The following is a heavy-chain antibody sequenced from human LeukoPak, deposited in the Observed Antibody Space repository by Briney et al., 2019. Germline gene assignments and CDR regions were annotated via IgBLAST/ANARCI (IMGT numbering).Heavy chain of an antibody. V-gene: IGHV3-30*18. D-gene: IGHD6-13*01. J-gene: IGHJ4*02. CDR1: GFTFSSYA. CDR3: AKDRSRLRIAAAGMDY. CDR2: ISFDGRNK. Sequence: GRSLRLSCAASGFTFSSYAVHWVRQAPGKGLEWVAVISFDGRNKYYADSVKGRFTISRDNSKDTLYLQMNSLRAEDTAVYYCAKDRSRLRIAAAGMDYWGQGTLVTVSS.